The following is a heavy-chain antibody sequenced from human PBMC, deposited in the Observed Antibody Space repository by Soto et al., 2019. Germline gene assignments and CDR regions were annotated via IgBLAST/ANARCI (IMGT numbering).Heavy chain of an antibody. V-gene: IGHV3-30-3*01. D-gene: IGHD3-3*01. CDR3: ARVFGVVITLFDY. Sequence: QVQLVESGGGVVQPGRSLRLSCAASGFTFSSYAMHWVRQAPGKGLEWVAVISYDGSNKYYADSVKGRFTISRDNSKNTLYLQMNSLRAEYTAVYYCARVFGVVITLFDYWGQGTLVTVSS. CDR2: ISYDGSNK. CDR1: GFTFSSYA. J-gene: IGHJ4*02.